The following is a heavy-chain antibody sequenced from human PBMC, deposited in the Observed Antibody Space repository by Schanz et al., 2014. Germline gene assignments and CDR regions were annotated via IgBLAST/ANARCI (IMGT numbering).Heavy chain of an antibody. Sequence: VQLVESGGGVVQPGRSLRLSCAASGFTFSSYSMNWVRQAPGKGLEWVSSISSGGGSTYYADSVKGRFTISRDNSKNTLYLQMNSLRADDTAVYYCAKGPYYYYYMDVWGNGTTVTVSS. CDR3: AKGPYYYYYMDV. CDR2: ISSGGGST. CDR1: GFTFSSYS. J-gene: IGHJ6*03. V-gene: IGHV3-23*04.